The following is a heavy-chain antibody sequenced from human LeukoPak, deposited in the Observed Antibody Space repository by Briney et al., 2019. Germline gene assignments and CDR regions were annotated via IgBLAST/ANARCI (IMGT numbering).Heavy chain of an antibody. CDR1: GGSFSGYY. CDR2: INHSGST. D-gene: IGHD2-2*01. J-gene: IGHJ5*02. Sequence: SETLSLTCAVYGGSFSGYYWIWIRQPPGKGLEWIGEINHSGSTNYNPSLKSRVTISVDTSKNQFSLKLSSVTAADTAVYYCARSARYCSSTSCYWSWFDPWGQGTLVTVSS. V-gene: IGHV4-34*01. CDR3: ARSARYCSSTSCYWSWFDP.